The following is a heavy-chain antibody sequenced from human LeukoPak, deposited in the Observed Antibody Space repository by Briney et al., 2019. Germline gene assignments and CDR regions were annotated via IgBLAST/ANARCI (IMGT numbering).Heavy chain of an antibody. J-gene: IGHJ5*02. CDR3: ARDVGFNNGWPA. CDR1: GFSFKTYE. Sequence: GGSLRLSCVASGFSFKTYEMIWVRQAPGKGLEWISYISVGGSDEDYADSVKGRFSISRDNAKNSLFLQMNSLRVEDTAVYYCARDVGFNNGWPAWGQGTLVTVSS. V-gene: IGHV3-48*03. CDR2: ISVGGSDE. D-gene: IGHD6-19*01.